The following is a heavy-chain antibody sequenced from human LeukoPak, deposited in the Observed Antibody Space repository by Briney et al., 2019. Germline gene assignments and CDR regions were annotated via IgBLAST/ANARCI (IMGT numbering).Heavy chain of an antibody. CDR1: GFTFRSYG. CDR3: AKLGSGGFIYWYFDL. D-gene: IGHD6-19*01. V-gene: IGHV3-30*18. Sequence: GRSLRLSCAASGFTFRSYGIHWVRQAPGKGLEWVAVISYDGSNTYYADSVKGRFTISRDNSKNTLYLQMNSLRVEDTAVYYCAKLGSGGFIYWYFDLWGRGTLVTVSS. J-gene: IGHJ2*01. CDR2: ISYDGSNT.